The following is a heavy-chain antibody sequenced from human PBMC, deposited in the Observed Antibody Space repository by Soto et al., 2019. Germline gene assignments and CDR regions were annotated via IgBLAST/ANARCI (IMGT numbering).Heavy chain of an antibody. J-gene: IGHJ3*02. Sequence: EVQLVESGGGLVQPGGSLRLSCAASGFTLNIYWMHWVRQAPGKGLEWVSRSNSDGSSTSYADFVEGRFTISRDNAKNTLYLQMNDLRADDTAVYYCSRDFGEVGATAVFDIWGHGTTVTVSS. CDR1: GFTLNIYW. V-gene: IGHV3-74*01. D-gene: IGHD1-26*01. CDR3: SRDFGEVGATAVFDI. CDR2: SNSDGSST.